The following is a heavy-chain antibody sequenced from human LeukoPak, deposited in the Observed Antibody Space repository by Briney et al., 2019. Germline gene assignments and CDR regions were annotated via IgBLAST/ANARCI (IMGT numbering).Heavy chain of an antibody. D-gene: IGHD2-21*02. V-gene: IGHV4-59*01. CDR3: ASSPRMTALPFDH. CDR2: IYYSGTT. CDR1: GGSISGYY. Sequence: SETLSLTCTVSGGSISGYYWSWIRQPPGKGLEWLGYIYYSGTTNYNPSLKSRVIISIDTSKNQFSLKLNSVTAADTAVYYCASSPRMTALPFDHWGQGTLVTVSS. J-gene: IGHJ4*02.